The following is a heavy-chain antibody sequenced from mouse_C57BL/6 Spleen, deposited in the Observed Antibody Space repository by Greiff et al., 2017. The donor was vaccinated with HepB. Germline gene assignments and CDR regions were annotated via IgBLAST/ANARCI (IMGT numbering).Heavy chain of an antibody. D-gene: IGHD2-3*01. CDR1: GYTFTSYW. CDR3: ARGGDGYYASMDY. CDR2: IDPSDSYT. Sequence: QVQLQQPGAELVRPGTSVKLSCKASGYTFTSYWMHWVKQRPGQGLEWIGVIDPSDSYTNYNQKFKGKATLTVDTSSSTAYMQLSSLTSEDSAVYYCARGGDGYYASMDYWGQGTSVTVSS. J-gene: IGHJ4*01. V-gene: IGHV1-59*01.